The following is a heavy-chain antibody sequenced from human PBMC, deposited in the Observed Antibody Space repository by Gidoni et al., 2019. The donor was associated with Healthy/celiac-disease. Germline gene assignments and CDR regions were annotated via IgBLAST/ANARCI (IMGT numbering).Heavy chain of an antibody. CDR1: GFPLRSSW. CDR2: IKQDGSEK. CDR3: AREGIAAAGTREYYFDY. V-gene: IGHV3-7*04. Sequence: EVQLVESGGGLVQTGGSLSLSCAASGFPLRSSWMSWVRQAPGKGLEWVANIKQDGSEKYYVDSVKGRFTIARDNAKNSLYLQMNSLRAEDTAVYYGAREGIAAAGTREYYFDYWGQGTLVTVSS. J-gene: IGHJ4*02. D-gene: IGHD6-13*01.